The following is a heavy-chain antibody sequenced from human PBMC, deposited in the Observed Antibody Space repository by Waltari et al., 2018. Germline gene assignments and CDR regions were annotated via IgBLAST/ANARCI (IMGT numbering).Heavy chain of an antibody. CDR1: GFTFDDYA. D-gene: IGHD4-17*01. J-gene: IGHJ4*02. CDR2: ISWNSGSI. V-gene: IGHV3-9*01. Sequence: EVQLVESGGGLVQPGRSLRLSCAASGFTFDDYAMHWVRQAPGKGLEWVSGISWNSGSIGYADSVKGRFTISRDNAKNSLYLQMNSLRAEDTAVYYCARDYGDYEGVFYFDYWGQGTLVTVSS. CDR3: ARDYGDYEGVFYFDY.